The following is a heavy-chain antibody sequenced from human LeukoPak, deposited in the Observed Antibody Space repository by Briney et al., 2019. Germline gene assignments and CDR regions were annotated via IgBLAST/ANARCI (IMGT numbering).Heavy chain of an antibody. D-gene: IGHD6-13*01. Sequence: PSETLSLTCAVYGGSFSGYYWSWIRQPPGKGLEWIGEINHSGSTNYNPSLKSRVTISVDTSKNQFSLKLSSVTAADTAVYYCARGSRLMSSRWYRTLHWFDAWGQGTLVTVSS. J-gene: IGHJ5*02. CDR2: INHSGST. CDR1: GGSFSGYY. CDR3: ARGSRLMSSRWYRTLHWFDA. V-gene: IGHV4-34*01.